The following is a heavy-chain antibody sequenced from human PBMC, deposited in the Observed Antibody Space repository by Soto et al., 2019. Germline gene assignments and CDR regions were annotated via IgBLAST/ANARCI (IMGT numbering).Heavy chain of an antibody. V-gene: IGHV3-23*01. D-gene: IGHD1-7*01. J-gene: IGHJ4*02. CDR1: GLTFSNYA. Sequence: PGGSLRLSCATSGLTFSNYAMSWVRQAPGGGLEWVSSMSDSSSTTYYADSVRGRFTISRDRSKNTLYLQMSSLRAEDTALYYCAKNQERELPRVIDFWGQGTLVTVSS. CDR3: AKNQERELPRVIDF. CDR2: MSDSSSTT.